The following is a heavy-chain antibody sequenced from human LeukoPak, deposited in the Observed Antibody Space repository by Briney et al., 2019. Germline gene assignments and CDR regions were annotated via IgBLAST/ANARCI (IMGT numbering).Heavy chain of an antibody. D-gene: IGHD6-13*01. CDR2: IYYSGNT. Sequence: SETLSLTCTVSGGSVSSDSYYWSWIRQPPGKELEYIGYIYYSGNTNYNPSLKSRVTISIDTSKNQFSLKLSSVTAADTAVYYCARDPRYSSSWYLLDYYYYGMDVWGQGTTVTVSS. V-gene: IGHV4-61*01. CDR1: GGSVSSDSYY. J-gene: IGHJ6*02. CDR3: ARDPRYSSSWYLLDYYYYGMDV.